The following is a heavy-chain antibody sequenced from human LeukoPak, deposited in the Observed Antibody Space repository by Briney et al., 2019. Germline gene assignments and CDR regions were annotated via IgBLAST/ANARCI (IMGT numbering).Heavy chain of an antibody. CDR2: ISSSGSTI. CDR3: ARSLGAPDDY. J-gene: IGHJ4*02. D-gene: IGHD1-26*01. Sequence: PGGSLRLSCAAPGFTFSSYEMNWVRQAPGKGLEWVSYISSSGSTIYYADSVKGRFTISRDNAKNTLYLQMNSLRAEDTAVYYCARSLGAPDDYWGQGALVTVSS. V-gene: IGHV3-48*03. CDR1: GFTFSSYE.